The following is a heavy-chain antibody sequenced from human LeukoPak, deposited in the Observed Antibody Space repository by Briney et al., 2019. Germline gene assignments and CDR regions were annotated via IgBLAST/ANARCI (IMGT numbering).Heavy chain of an antibody. V-gene: IGHV3-53*01. J-gene: IGHJ4*02. Sequence: GGSLRLSCAASGFTVSSNYMSWVRQAPGKGLEWVSVIYSGGSTYYADSVKGRFTISRDNSKNTLYLQMNSLRAEDTAVYYCARAARDYYDSSGYPYWGQGTLVTVST. CDR3: ARAARDYYDSSGYPY. CDR2: IYSGGST. D-gene: IGHD3-22*01. CDR1: GFTVSSNY.